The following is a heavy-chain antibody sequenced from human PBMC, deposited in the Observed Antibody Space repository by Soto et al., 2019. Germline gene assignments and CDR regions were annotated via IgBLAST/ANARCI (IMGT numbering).Heavy chain of an antibody. CDR1: GGSISSGDSY. D-gene: IGHD3-3*01. J-gene: IGHJ4*02. CDR2: IYYNGST. V-gene: IGHV4-30-4*01. Sequence: LSLTCTVSGGSISSGDSYWSWIRQPPGKGLEWIGYIYYNGSTSYNPSLKSRVAISVDTSKSQFSLKLSSVTAADTAVYYCARDNYDYDLYYFDYWGQGTLVTVSS. CDR3: ARDNYDYDLYYFDY.